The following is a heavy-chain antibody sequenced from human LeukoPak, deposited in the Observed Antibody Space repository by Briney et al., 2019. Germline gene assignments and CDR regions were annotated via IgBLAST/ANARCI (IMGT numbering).Heavy chain of an antibody. CDR3: AKDIVGDWSTYYFDY. Sequence: GGSLRLSCAASGFSFRDFAMSWVRQAPGKGPEWVSSIRASDGTTYYADSVKGRFTISRDNSKNTLYPQMKSLRAEDTAVYYCAKDIVGDWSTYYFDYWGQGTLVTVSS. CDR2: IRASDGTT. V-gene: IGHV3-23*01. D-gene: IGHD1-26*01. CDR1: GFSFRDFA. J-gene: IGHJ4*02.